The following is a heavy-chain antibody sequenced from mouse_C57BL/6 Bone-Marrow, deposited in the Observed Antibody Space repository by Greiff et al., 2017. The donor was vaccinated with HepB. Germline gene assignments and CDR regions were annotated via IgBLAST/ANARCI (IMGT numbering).Heavy chain of an antibody. CDR2: ISSGGSYT. CDR3: ARQGDYYDY. J-gene: IGHJ2*01. D-gene: IGHD1-1*01. V-gene: IGHV5-6*02. CDR1: GFTFSSYG. Sequence: EVKLVESGGDLVKPGGSLKLSCAASGFTFSSYGMSWVRQTPDKRLEWVATISSGGSYTYYPDSVKGRFTISRDKAKNTLYLQMSSLKSEDTAMYYCARQGDYYDYWGQGTTLTVSS.